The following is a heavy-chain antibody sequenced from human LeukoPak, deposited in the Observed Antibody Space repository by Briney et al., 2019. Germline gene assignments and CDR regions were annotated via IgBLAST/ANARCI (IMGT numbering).Heavy chain of an antibody. D-gene: IGHD2-15*01. CDR2: ISGSGGST. J-gene: IGHJ4*02. CDR3: AKDDTYCSGGSCPGWYFEY. CDR1: GFTFSSYA. V-gene: IGHV3-23*01. Sequence: GGSLRVTCAASGFTFSSYAMSWVRQAPGKGLEWVSGISGSGGSTYYADSVKGRFTISRYNSKNTLYLQMNSLRAVDTAVYYCAKDDTYCSGGSCPGWYFEYWGQGTLVTVSS.